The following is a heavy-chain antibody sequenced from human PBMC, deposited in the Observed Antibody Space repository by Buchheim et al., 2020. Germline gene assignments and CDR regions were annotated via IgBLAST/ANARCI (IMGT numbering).Heavy chain of an antibody. D-gene: IGHD3-9*01. J-gene: IGHJ6*02. CDR2: IYYSGST. CDR1: GGSISSGGYY. Sequence: QVQLQESGPGLVKPSQTLSLPCTVSGGSISSGGYYWSWIRQHPGKGLEWIGYIYYSGSTYYNPSLKSRVTISVDTSKNQFSLKLSSVTAADTAVYYCARGGNYDILTGYYTGVPYYYYGMDVWGQGTT. V-gene: IGHV4-31*03. CDR3: ARGGNYDILTGYYTGVPYYYYGMDV.